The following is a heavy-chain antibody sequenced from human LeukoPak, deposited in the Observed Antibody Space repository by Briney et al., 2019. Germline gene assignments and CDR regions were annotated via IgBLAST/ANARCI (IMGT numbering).Heavy chain of an antibody. J-gene: IGHJ5*02. CDR3: ARVITAAGNNWFDP. CDR1: GFTFSNYW. CDR2: IKQDGSEK. Sequence: GGSLRLSCAPSGFTFSNYWMGWVRQAPGKGLEWVANIKQDGSEKYYVDSVKGRFTISRDNAKNSLYLQMNSLRAEDTAVYYCARVITAAGNNWFDPWGQGTLVTVSS. V-gene: IGHV3-7*01. D-gene: IGHD6-13*01.